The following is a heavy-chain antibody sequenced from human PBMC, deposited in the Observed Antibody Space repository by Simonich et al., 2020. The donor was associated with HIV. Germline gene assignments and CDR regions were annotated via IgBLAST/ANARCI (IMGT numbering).Heavy chain of an antibody. D-gene: IGHD7-27*01. CDR3: ARGRSPPRTGVLDS. V-gene: IGHV4-34*01. Sequence: QVQLQQWGAGLLKPSETLSLTCAVYGGSFNGYYWSWIRQSPERGRKWIGEINHSGITNYNPSLMGRVTISVDTSKNQFSLKMRSLIAADTAVYYCARGRSPPRTGVLDSWGQGTQVIVSS. J-gene: IGHJ4*02. CDR2: INHSGIT. CDR1: GGSFNGYY.